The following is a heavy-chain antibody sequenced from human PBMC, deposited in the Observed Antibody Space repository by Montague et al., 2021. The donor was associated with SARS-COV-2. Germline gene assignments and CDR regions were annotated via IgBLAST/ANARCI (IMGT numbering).Heavy chain of an antibody. V-gene: IGHV4-59*02. CDR3: ARENTVTTFGGPYYIDS. CDR2: IYDSGST. D-gene: IGHD4-17*01. J-gene: IGHJ4*02. CDR1: GSSVRSYY. Sequence: SETLSLTRILSGSSVRSYYWSWIRQPSGKGLEWIGYIYDSGSTNXNPSLKSRVTISVDTSKNQFSLKLSSVTAADTAVYYCARENTVTTFGGPYYIDSWGQGTLVTVSA.